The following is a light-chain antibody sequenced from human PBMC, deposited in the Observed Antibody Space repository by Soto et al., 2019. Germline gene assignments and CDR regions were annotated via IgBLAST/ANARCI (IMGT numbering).Light chain of an antibody. J-gene: IGKJ5*01. CDR1: QSVSSN. CDR2: GAS. V-gene: IGKV3-15*01. CDR3: QQYNNWPPT. Sequence: EIVMTQSPATLSVSPGERATLPCRASQSVSSNLAWYQQKPGQAPRLLIYGASTRATGIPARFSSSRSGTEFTLTISSLQSEDFAVYYCQQYNNWPPTFGQGTRLEIK.